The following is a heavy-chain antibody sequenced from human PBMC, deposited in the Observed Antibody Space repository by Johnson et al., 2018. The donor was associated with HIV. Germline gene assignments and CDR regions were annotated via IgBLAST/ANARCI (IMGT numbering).Heavy chain of an antibody. V-gene: IGHV3-30*03. CDR3: AREGGALDAVDI. J-gene: IGHJ3*02. CDR2: ISYDGSNE. D-gene: IGHD1-26*01. CDR1: GFTFSTYG. Sequence: QVQLVESGGGVVQPGRSLRLSCAASGFTFSTYGMHWVRQAPGKGLEWVAVISYDGSNEYYVESVKGRFTISRDNARNSLYLQMNSLKVEDTALYYCAREGGALDAVDIWGQGTMVTVSS.